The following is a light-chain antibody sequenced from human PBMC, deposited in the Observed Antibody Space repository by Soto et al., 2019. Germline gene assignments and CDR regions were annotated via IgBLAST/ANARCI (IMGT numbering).Light chain of an antibody. Sequence: QSVLTQPASVSGSPGQSITISCTGTSSDVGSYNLVSWYQQHPGKAPKLMIYEGIKRPSGVSNRFSGSKSGNTASLTISGLQAEVEADYYCCSYAGSRGVVFGGGTKLTVL. CDR1: SSDVGSYNL. V-gene: IGLV2-23*01. J-gene: IGLJ2*01. CDR3: CSYAGSRGVV. CDR2: EGI.